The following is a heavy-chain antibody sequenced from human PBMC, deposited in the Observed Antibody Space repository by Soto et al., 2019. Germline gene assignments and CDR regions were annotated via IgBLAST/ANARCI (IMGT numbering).Heavy chain of an antibody. J-gene: IGHJ4*02. D-gene: IGHD3-9*01. V-gene: IGHV4-34*01. Sequence: KPPGKGLEWIGEINHSGSTNYNPSLKSRVTISVDTSKNQFSLKLSSVTAADTAVYYCAGLRYFDWSPFDYWGQGTLVTVSS. CDR3: AGLRYFDWSPFDY. CDR2: INHSGST.